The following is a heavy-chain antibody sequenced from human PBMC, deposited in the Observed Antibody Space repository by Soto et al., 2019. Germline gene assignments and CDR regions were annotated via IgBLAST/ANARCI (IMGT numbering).Heavy chain of an antibody. CDR2: INPNSGGT. V-gene: IGHV1-2*04. J-gene: IGHJ6*02. CDR1: GYTFTGYY. D-gene: IGHD4-4*01. CDR3: ARAGATVTSYGMDV. Sequence: GASVKVSCKASGYTFTGYYMHWVRQAPGQGLEWMGWINPNSGGTNCAQKFQGWVTMTRDTSISTAYRELSRLRSDDTAVYYCARAGATVTSYGMDVWGQGTTVTVSS.